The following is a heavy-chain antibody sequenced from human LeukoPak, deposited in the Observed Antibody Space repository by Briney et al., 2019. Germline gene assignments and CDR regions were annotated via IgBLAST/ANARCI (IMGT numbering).Heavy chain of an antibody. Sequence: PSETLSLTCTVSGGSISSYYWSWIRQPPGKGLEWIGEINHSGSTNYNPSLKSRVTISVDTSKNQFSLKLSSVTAADTAVYYCARIAVALDYWGQGTLVTVSS. V-gene: IGHV4-34*01. J-gene: IGHJ4*02. CDR3: ARIAVALDY. CDR1: GGSISSYY. D-gene: IGHD6-19*01. CDR2: INHSGST.